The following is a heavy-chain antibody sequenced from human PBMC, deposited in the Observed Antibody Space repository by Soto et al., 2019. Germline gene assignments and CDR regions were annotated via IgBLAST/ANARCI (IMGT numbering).Heavy chain of an antibody. CDR1: GGTFSSYT. Sequence: GASVKVSCKASGGTFSSYTISWVRQAPGQGLEWMGRIIPILGIANYAQKFQGRVTITADKSTSTAYMELSSLRSEDTAVYYCARGGLIAAAGTNFDYWGQGTLVTVSS. D-gene: IGHD6-13*01. CDR3: ARGGLIAAAGTNFDY. CDR2: IIPILGIA. J-gene: IGHJ4*02. V-gene: IGHV1-69*02.